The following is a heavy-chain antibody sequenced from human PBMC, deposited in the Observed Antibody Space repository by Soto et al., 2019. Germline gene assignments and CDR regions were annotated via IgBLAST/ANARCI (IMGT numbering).Heavy chain of an antibody. J-gene: IGHJ4*02. D-gene: IGHD3-10*01. CDR2: ISRDGTNK. CDR3: ARSRSGAVADSFDF. V-gene: IGHV3-30*04. Sequence: QVQVVESGGGVVQPGRSLRLSCAASGFTFSRYAIHWVSQAPGKGLEWVAVISRDGTNKYYVDSVKGRFTISRDNSRNTRYLPMNSLRQEDAAVYYGARSRSGAVADSFDFWGQGTLVTVSS. CDR1: GFTFSRYA.